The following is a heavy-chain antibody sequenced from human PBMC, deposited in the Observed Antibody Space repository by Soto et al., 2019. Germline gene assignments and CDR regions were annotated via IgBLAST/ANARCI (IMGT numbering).Heavy chain of an antibody. Sequence: SETLSLTCAVYGGSFSGYYWSWIRQPPGKGLEWIGEINHSGSTNYNPSLKSRVTISVDTSKNQFSLKLSSVTAADTAVYYCARGPDIVVVVAASRWFDPWGQGTLVTVSS. CDR3: ARGPDIVVVVAASRWFDP. D-gene: IGHD2-15*01. J-gene: IGHJ5*02. CDR2: INHSGST. V-gene: IGHV4-34*01. CDR1: GGSFSGYY.